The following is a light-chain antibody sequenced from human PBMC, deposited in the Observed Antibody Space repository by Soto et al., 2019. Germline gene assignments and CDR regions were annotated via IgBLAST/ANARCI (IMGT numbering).Light chain of an antibody. J-gene: IGKJ5*01. CDR2: AAS. CDR1: QGISSS. V-gene: IGKV1-9*01. CDR3: QLLANLPLT. Sequence: DIQLTQSPSFLSASVGDRVTITCRASQGISSSLAWYQQKPGEAPKLLIYAASTLQSGVPSRFSGSGYGTGFTLTIRCLQPEDLASHYSQLLANLPLTFGQGTRLEIK.